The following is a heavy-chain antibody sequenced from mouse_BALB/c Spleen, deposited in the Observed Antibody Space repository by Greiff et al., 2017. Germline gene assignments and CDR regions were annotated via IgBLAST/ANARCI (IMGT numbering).Heavy chain of an antibody. J-gene: IGHJ4*01. CDR3: ARDGDYDGDYAMDY. CDR2: ISSGGSYT. V-gene: IGHV5-9-4*01. CDR1: GFTFSSYA. Sequence: EVQRVESGGGLVKPGGSLKLSCAASGFTFSSYAMSWVRQSPEKRLEWVAEISSGGSYTYYPDTVTGRFTISRDNAKNTLYLEMSSLRSEDTAMYYCARDGDYDGDYAMDYWGQGTSVTVSS. D-gene: IGHD2-4*01.